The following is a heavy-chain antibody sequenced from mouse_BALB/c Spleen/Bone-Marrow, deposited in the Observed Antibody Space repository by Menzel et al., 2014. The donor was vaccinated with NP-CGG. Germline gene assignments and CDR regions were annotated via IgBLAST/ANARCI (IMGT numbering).Heavy chain of an antibody. D-gene: IGHD2-2*01. CDR1: GYAFTNYL. CDR3: ARSRGYDVGPFAF. V-gene: IGHV1-54*01. Sequence: QVTLKVCGAELVRPGTSVKVSCKASGYAFTNYLIEWVKQRPGQGLEWIGVINPGSGSSNYNENFKGKATLTADRSSSTAYMLLSSLTSDGSAVYFCARSRGYDVGPFAFWGQGTLVTVSA. J-gene: IGHJ3*01. CDR2: INPGSGSS.